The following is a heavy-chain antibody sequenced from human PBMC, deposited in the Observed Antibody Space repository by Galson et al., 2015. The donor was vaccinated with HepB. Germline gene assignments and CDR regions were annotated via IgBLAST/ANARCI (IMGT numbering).Heavy chain of an antibody. CDR2: ISGSGGGT. D-gene: IGHD6-19*01. CDR1: GFTFSSYA. J-gene: IGHJ3*01. V-gene: IGHV3-23*01. CDR3: AKDLEGSSGWLFDY. Sequence: SLRLSCAASGFTFSSYAMSWVRQAPGKGLEWVSAISGSGGGTYYADSVKGRFTISRDNSKNTLYLQMNSLRAEDTAVYYCAKDLEGSSGWLFDYWGQGQWSPSLQ.